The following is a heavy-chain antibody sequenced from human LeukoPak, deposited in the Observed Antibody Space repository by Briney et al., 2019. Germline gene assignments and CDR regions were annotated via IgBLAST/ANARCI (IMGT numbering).Heavy chain of an antibody. Sequence: GGSLRLSCAASGFTFSSYAMSWVRQAPGKGLEWVLAISGSGGSTYYADSVKGRFTISGDNSKNTLYLQMNSLRAEDTAVYYCAKDHSSSPNFDYWGQGTLVTVSS. D-gene: IGHD6-6*01. J-gene: IGHJ4*02. CDR3: AKDHSSSPNFDY. CDR1: GFTFSSYA. V-gene: IGHV3-23*01. CDR2: ISGSGGST.